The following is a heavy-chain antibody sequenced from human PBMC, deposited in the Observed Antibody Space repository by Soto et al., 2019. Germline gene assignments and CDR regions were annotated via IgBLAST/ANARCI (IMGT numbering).Heavy chain of an antibody. CDR3: ASQRPTVTTFDY. V-gene: IGHV4-34*01. CDR1: GGSFNGYY. J-gene: IGHJ4*02. D-gene: IGHD4-17*01. CDR2: INHSGST. Sequence: QVQLRQWGAGLVKPSETLSLTCAVYGGSFNGYYWNWIRQPPGKGLEWIGEINHSGSTNYNPSLKSRVSISVDTSKNQFSLRLSSVTAADTAVYYRASQRPTVTTFDYWGQGTLVTVSS.